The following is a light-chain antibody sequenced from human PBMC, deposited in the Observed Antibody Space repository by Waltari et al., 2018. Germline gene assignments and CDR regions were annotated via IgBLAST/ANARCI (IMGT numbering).Light chain of an antibody. Sequence: QAVLTQPPSISAAPGQSVTIPCSGSRATPDYKDFYWYQQLPGTAPRLLIADNGRRLSGVSDRFSGSKSGTSATLAISGLQTGDEAVYHCATWGSDLSVVFGGGTKLTVL. CDR1: RATPDYKD. CDR2: DNG. J-gene: IGLJ2*01. V-gene: IGLV1-51*01. CDR3: ATWGSDLSVV.